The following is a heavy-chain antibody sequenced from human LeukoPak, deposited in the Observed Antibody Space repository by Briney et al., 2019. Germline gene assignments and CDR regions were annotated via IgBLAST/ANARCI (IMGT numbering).Heavy chain of an antibody. CDR2: INWNGGST. CDR3: AKAYSSSWYPS. CDR1: GFTFDDYG. J-gene: IGHJ4*02. D-gene: IGHD6-13*01. V-gene: IGHV3-20*04. Sequence: GGSLRLSCAASGFTFDDYGMSWVRQAPGKGLEWVSGINWNGGSTGYADSVKGRFTISRDNAKNSLYLQMNSLRAEDTALYYCAKAYSSSWYPSWGQGTLVTVSS.